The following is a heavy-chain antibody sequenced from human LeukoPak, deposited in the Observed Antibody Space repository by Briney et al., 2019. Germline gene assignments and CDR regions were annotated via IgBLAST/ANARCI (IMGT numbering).Heavy chain of an antibody. Sequence: PGGALRLSCAASGFTFSTYWMRWVRQAPGQGLVWVSGIYSDGSATSYAESVKGRFTISSDNAKNTLYLHMNSLRAGDTAVYYCARGPYSYFADYWGQGTLVTVSS. J-gene: IGHJ4*02. CDR3: ARGPYSYFADY. CDR1: GFTFSTYW. V-gene: IGHV3-74*01. CDR2: IYSDGSAT. D-gene: IGHD2-21*01.